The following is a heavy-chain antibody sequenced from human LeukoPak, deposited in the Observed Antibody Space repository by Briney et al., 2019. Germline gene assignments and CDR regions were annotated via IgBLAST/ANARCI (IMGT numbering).Heavy chain of an antibody. J-gene: IGHJ5*02. V-gene: IGHV1-46*01. D-gene: IGHD1-26*01. CDR3: ARDNSVGETAWWFDP. CDR2: INPSGSSA. Sequence: GASVTVSCTASGYSFTSYYMHWVRQAPGQGLEWMGFINPSGSSAAYAQKFQGRLTMTRDMFTSTDYMELTSLTSDDTAVYYCARDNSVGETAWWFDPWGQGTLVTVSS. CDR1: GYSFTSYY.